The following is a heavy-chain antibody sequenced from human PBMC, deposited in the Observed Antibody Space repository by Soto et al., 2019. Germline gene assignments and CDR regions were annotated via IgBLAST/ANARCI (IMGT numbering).Heavy chain of an antibody. CDR2: IYGIDVE. D-gene: IGHD2-21*02. J-gene: IGHJ4*02. CDR3: VKTTPYCGGDCYPDF. Sequence: QVTLKESGPVLVKPTETLTLTFTVSGFSLSNVRMGVSWVRQPPGKALELLAQIYGIDVEAYSTSLKTRITISKDTSKSQVVLTMPSIDPMDTGTYYCVKTTPYCGGDCYPDFWGQGTLVTVSS. V-gene: IGHV2-26*01. CDR1: GFSLSNVRMG.